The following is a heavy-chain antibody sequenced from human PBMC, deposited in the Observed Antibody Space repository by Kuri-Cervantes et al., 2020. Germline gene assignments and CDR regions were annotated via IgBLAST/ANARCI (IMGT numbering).Heavy chain of an antibody. V-gene: IGHV1-18*01. D-gene: IGHD4-17*01. CDR1: GYTFTSYG. CDR3: ATGASLEYGDYVYYFDY. Sequence: ASVKVSCKASGYTFTSYGIGWVRQAPGQGLEWMGWISAYNGNTNYAQKFQGRVTMTEDTSTDTAYMELSSLRSEDTAVYYCATGASLEYGDYVYYFDYWGQGTLVTVSS. J-gene: IGHJ4*02. CDR2: ISAYNGNT.